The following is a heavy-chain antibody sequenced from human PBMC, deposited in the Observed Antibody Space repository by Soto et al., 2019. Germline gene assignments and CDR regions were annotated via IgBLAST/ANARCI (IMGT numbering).Heavy chain of an antibody. V-gene: IGHV3-30*18. J-gene: IGHJ4*02. CDR3: AKGASEDELLHDY. D-gene: IGHD2-15*01. CDR2: ISYDGSNK. CDR1: GFTFNSYG. Sequence: GGSLRLSCAASGFTFNSYGMHWVRQAPGKGLEWVAVISYDGSNKYYADSVKGRFTISRDNSKNTLYLQMNSLRAEDTAVYYCAKGASEDELLHDYWGQGTLVTVSS.